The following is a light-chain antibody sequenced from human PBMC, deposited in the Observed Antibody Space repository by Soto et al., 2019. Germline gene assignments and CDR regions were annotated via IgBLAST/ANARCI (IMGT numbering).Light chain of an antibody. Sequence: EMVLTQSPGTLSLSPGERATLSCRASQSVSSSYLAWYQQKPGQAPRLLIYGASSRATGIPDRFSGSGSGTDFILTISRLEPEDFAVYYCHQYGSSPWTFGQGTKVDIK. CDR3: HQYGSSPWT. CDR2: GAS. CDR1: QSVSSSY. J-gene: IGKJ1*01. V-gene: IGKV3-20*01.